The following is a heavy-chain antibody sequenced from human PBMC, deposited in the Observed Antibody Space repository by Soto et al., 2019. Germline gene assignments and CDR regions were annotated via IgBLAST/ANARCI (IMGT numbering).Heavy chain of an antibody. D-gene: IGHD3-22*01. J-gene: IGHJ4*02. CDR1: GFTLSHTW. V-gene: IGHV3-74*01. Sequence: PGGSLRLSCAASGFTLSHTWMHWVRQGPGKGLEWVSRIDSDGTSTTYADSVKGRFTISRDNAKNTLYLQMNSLRAEDTAVYYCARFGTYYDSSGFAYWGQGTLVTV. CDR2: IDSDGTST. CDR3: ARFGTYYDSSGFAY.